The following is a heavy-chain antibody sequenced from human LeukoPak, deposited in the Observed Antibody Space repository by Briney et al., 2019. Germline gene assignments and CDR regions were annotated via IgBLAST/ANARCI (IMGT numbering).Heavy chain of an antibody. CDR2: IYYSGST. V-gene: IGHV4-59*11. Sequence: SETLSLTCTVSGGSISSHYWSWIRQPPGKGLEWIGDIYYSGSTNYNPSLKSRVTISVDTSKNQFSLKLSSVTAADTAVYYCARYVGGFDAEYFQHWGQGTLVTVSS. J-gene: IGHJ1*01. D-gene: IGHD3-9*01. CDR1: GGSISSHY. CDR3: ARYVGGFDAEYFQH.